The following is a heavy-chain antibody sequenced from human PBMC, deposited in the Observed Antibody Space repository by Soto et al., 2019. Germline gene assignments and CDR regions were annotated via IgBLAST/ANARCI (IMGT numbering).Heavy chain of an antibody. CDR1: WFSLSTNGKC. CDR3: ARKLSGTYDFDS. J-gene: IGHJ4*01. CDR2: IDWDDDK. Sequence: HSLTLTCTFWWFSLSTNGKCVTWIRQPPGKALEWLALIDWDDDKYYSTSLKTRLTISKDTSNHQVVLTMTNMDPVDTAAYYCARKLSGTYDFDSWGRGTLVTRSS. D-gene: IGHD1-26*01. V-gene: IGHV2-70*01.